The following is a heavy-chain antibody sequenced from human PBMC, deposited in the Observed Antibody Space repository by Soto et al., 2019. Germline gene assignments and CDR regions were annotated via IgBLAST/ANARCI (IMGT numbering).Heavy chain of an antibody. D-gene: IGHD4-17*01. J-gene: IGHJ4*02. CDR1: GFTFGSYA. V-gene: IGHV3-30-3*01. Sequence: QVQLVESGGGVVQPGRSLRLSCAASGFTFGSYAMHWVRQAPGKGLEWVAVISYDGSNKYYADSVKGRFTISRDNSKITLYLQMNSLKAEDTHVYYCARVDRLPYFDYWGQGTRLNVS. CDR3: ARVDRLPYFDY. CDR2: ISYDGSNK.